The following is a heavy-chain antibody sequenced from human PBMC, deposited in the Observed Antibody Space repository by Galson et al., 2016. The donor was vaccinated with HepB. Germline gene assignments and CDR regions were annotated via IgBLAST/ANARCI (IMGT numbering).Heavy chain of an antibody. D-gene: IGHD2-2*01. V-gene: IGHV4-30-4*01. CDR2: IYDSGNT. Sequence: TLSLTCSVSIGSISNVDYYWSWLRQPPGKGLEWIGYIYDSGNTHYNPSLESRSSISMDTSKTHFSLRLTSVTASDTAVYYCSRGPPAGCGSGNCYLGAFDLWGQGTMVTVSS. CDR1: IGSISNVDYY. J-gene: IGHJ3*01. CDR3: SRGPPAGCGSGNCYLGAFDL.